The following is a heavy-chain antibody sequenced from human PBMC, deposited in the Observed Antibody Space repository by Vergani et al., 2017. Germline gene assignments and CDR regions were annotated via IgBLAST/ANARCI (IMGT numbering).Heavy chain of an antibody. V-gene: IGHV4-4*03. J-gene: IGHJ4*02. Sequence: QVQLQESGPGLVKPPGTLSLTCAVSGDSISSNNCWTWVRQPPGKGLEWIGDICHTEDTTYSPSLKRRVTVSVDESRNLFSLRLNSVTAADTAVYYCATIGYRRWGYYFDYWGQGILVTVSS. CDR1: GDSISSNNC. CDR2: ICHTEDT. D-gene: IGHD2-2*02. CDR3: ATIGYRRWGYYFDY.